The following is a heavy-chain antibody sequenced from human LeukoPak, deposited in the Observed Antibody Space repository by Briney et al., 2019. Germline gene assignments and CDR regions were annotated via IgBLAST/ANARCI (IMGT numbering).Heavy chain of an antibody. V-gene: IGHV1-18*01. D-gene: IGHD2-2*01. CDR2: ISAYNGNT. CDR1: GYTFTSYG. CDR3: ARGGGYCSSTSCSHGGMDV. Sequence: ASVKVSCKASGYTFTSYGISWVRQAPRQGLEWMGWISAYNGNTNYAQKLQGRVTMTTDTSTSTAYMELRSLRSDDTAVYYCARGGGYCSSTSCSHGGMDVWGQGTTVTVSS. J-gene: IGHJ6*02.